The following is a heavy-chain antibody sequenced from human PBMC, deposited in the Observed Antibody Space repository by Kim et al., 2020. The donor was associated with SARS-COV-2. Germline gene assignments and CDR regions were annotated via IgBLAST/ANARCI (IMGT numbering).Heavy chain of an antibody. CDR2: T. J-gene: IGHJ4*02. Sequence: TNYNPSLKSRVTISVDKSKNQFSLKLSSVTAADTAVYYCARERSSGEFDYWGQGTLVTVSS. V-gene: IGHV4-4*02. CDR3: ARERSSGEFDY. D-gene: IGHD3-3*01.